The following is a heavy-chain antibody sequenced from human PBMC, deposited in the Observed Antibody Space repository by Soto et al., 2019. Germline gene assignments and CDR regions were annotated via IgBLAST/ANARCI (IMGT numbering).Heavy chain of an antibody. CDR2: IFPGDSDT. Sequence: GESLKISCKGSGYIFANDWIAWVRQMPGKGLEWMGIIFPGDSDTRYSPSFQGQVTISVDKSINTAYLQWSSLKASDTAVYYCARRVAAHPYFDFWGQGALVTVSS. V-gene: IGHV5-51*01. CDR3: ARRVAAHPYFDF. J-gene: IGHJ4*02. CDR1: GYIFANDW. D-gene: IGHD6-6*01.